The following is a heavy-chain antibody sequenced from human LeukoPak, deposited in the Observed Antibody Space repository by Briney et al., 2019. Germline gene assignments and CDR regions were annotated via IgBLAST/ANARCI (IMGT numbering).Heavy chain of an antibody. D-gene: IGHD3-16*01. CDR1: GGSISSYY. Sequence: SETLSLTCTVSGGSISSYYWSWIRQPPGKGLEWIGYIYYSGSTNYNPSLKSRVTISVDTSKNQFSLKLSSVTAADTAVYYCARGSLGDPFTGDAFDIWGQGTMVTVSS. V-gene: IGHV4-59*01. CDR3: ARGSLGDPFTGDAFDI. CDR2: IYYSGST. J-gene: IGHJ3*02.